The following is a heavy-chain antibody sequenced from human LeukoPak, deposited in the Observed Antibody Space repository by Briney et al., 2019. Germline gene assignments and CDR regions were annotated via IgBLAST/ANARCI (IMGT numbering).Heavy chain of an antibody. D-gene: IGHD3-22*01. J-gene: IGHJ3*02. CDR3: AKDPHDSSGYYLGFDI. CDR1: GFTFSSYA. V-gene: IGHV3-23*01. Sequence: GGSLRLSCAASGFTFSSYAMGWVRQAPGKGLEWVSSISGSGGSTYYADSVKGRFTISRDNSKNTLYLQMNSLRAEDTAVYYCAKDPHDSSGYYLGFDIWGQGTMVTVSS. CDR2: ISGSGGST.